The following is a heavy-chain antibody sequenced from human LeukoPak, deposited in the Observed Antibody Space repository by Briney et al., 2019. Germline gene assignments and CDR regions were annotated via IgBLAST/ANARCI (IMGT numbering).Heavy chain of an antibody. J-gene: IGHJ4*02. CDR2: IIPILGIA. CDR3: ARDCSSTSCYRGGTH. V-gene: IGHV1-69*04. CDR1: GYTFTSYY. D-gene: IGHD2-2*02. Sequence: GASVKVSCKASGYTFTSYYMHWVRQAPGQGLEWMGRIIPILGIANYAQKFQGRVTITADKSTSTAYMELSSLRSEDTAVYYCARDCSSTSCYRGGTHWGQGTLVTVSS.